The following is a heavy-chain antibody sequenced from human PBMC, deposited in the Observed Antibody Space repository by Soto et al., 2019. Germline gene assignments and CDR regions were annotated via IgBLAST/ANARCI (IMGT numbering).Heavy chain of an antibody. CDR2: AHHSGRT. CDR3: ARSEATGLDH. CDR1: GGSMTRSNW. J-gene: IGHJ4*02. Sequence: PTETLSLTCTVPGGSMTRSNWWIWVRQSPGKGLEWIGEAHHSGRTNYNPSLKSRVTISVDKSKNHFSLKLSSVTAADTAVYYCARSEATGLDHWGQGTLVTVS. D-gene: IGHD1-26*01. V-gene: IGHV4-4*02.